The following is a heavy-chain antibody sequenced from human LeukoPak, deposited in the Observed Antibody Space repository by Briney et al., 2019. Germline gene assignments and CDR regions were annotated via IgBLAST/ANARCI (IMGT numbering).Heavy chain of an antibody. J-gene: IGHJ4*02. D-gene: IGHD2-15*01. CDR1: GYTFTGYY. CDR3: ARAVFRCSGGSCYYGY. Sequence: GASVKVSCKASGYTFTGYYMHWVRQAPGQGLEWMGWINPNSGGTNYAQKFQGRVTMTRDTSISTAYMELSRLRSDDTAVYYCARAVFRCSGGSCYYGYWGQGTLVTVSS. V-gene: IGHV1-2*02. CDR2: INPNSGGT.